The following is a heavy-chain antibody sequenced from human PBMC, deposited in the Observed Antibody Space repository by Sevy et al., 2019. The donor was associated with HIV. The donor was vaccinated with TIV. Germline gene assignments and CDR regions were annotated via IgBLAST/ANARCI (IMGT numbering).Heavy chain of an antibody. CDR1: GFTFSSFG. D-gene: IGHD2-8*01. CDR2: VRNDGSNK. Sequence: GGSLRLSCAASGFTFSSFGMHWVRQAPGKGLEWVAYVRNDGSNKYYADSVRDRFTISRDSPKNTLYLQMNSLRDEDTAIYYCARGRKTTEEWLEELDYYYGLDVWGQGTTVTVSS. V-gene: IGHV3-30*02. CDR3: ARGRKTTEEWLEELDYYYGLDV. J-gene: IGHJ6*02.